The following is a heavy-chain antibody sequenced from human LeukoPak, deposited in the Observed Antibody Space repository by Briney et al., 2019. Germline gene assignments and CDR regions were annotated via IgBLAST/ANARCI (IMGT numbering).Heavy chain of an antibody. J-gene: IGHJ4*02. CDR3: ARDSRFGLYYFDY. CDR1: GYTFTSYA. Sequence: ASVKVSCKASGYTFTSYAMHWVRQAPGQRLEWMGWISAYNGNTNYAQKLQGRVTMTTDTSTSTAYMELRSLRSDDTAVYYCARDSRFGLYYFDYWGQGTLVTVSS. V-gene: IGHV1-18*01. CDR2: ISAYNGNT. D-gene: IGHD3-10*01.